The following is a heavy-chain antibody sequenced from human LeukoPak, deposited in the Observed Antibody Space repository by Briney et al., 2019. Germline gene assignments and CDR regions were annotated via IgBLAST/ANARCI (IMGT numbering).Heavy chain of an antibody. CDR1: RFTFSSYW. J-gene: IGHJ4*02. V-gene: IGHV3-7*01. CDR3: ARDARPNYYTSGSGI. CDR2: INQHGNEK. Sequence: PGGSLRLSCATSRFTFSSYWMSWVRQAPGKGLEWVANINQHGNEKYYVDSVKGRFTISRDNAKNSLYLQMNSLRAGDTAVYYCARDARPNYYTSGSGIWGQGTLVTVSS. D-gene: IGHD3-10*01.